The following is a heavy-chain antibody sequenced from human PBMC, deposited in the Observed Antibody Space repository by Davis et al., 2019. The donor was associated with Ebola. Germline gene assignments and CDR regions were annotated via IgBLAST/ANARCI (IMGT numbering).Heavy chain of an antibody. V-gene: IGHV4-34*01. CDR1: GGSFSGYY. CDR3: ARRSIVVGNWFDP. CDR2: INHSGST. J-gene: IGHJ5*02. D-gene: IGHD2-21*01. Sequence: PSETLSLTCAVYGGSFSGYYWSWIRQPPGKGLEWIGEINHSGSTNYNPSLKSRVTISVDTSKNQFSLKLSSVTAADTAVYYCARRSIVVGNWFDPWGQGTLVTVSS.